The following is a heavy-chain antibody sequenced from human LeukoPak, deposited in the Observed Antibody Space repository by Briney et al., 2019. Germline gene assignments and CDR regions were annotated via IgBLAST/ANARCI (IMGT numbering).Heavy chain of an antibody. CDR2: ISSSSSTI. Sequence: PGGSLRLSCAASGFTFSSYSMNWVRQAPGKGLEWVSYISSSSSTIYYADSVKGRFTISRDNAKNSLYLQMNSLRAEDTAAHYCARDGPRYSGSYPPVDYWGQGTLVTVSS. J-gene: IGHJ4*02. V-gene: IGHV3-48*01. CDR1: GFTFSSYS. D-gene: IGHD1-26*01. CDR3: ARDGPRYSGSYPPVDY.